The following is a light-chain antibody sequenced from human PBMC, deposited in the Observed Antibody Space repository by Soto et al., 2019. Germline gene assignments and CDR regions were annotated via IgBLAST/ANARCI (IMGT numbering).Light chain of an antibody. CDR3: QTWGTGFQF. CDR1: SGHSSYA. V-gene: IGLV4-69*01. CDR2: LNNDGSH. Sequence: QLVLTQSPSASASLGASVKLTCTLSSGHSSYAIAWHQKQPGKGPRYLMDLNNDGSHTKGDGIPDRSSGSSSGADRFLIISSLQSEDEADYYCQTWGTGFQFFGGGTKLTVL. J-gene: IGLJ2*01.